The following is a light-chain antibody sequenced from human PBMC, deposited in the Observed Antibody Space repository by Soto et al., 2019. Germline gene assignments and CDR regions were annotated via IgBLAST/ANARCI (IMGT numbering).Light chain of an antibody. Sequence: DIVMTQSPLSLPVTPGEPASISCRSSQSLLHSNVYNYLDWYLQKPGQSPQLLIYLGSNRASGVPDRFSGIGSGADFTLKISGVEAEDVGVYYCMKALQTPGTFGQGTKVDIK. CDR1: QSLLHSNVYNY. CDR3: MKALQTPGT. CDR2: LGS. V-gene: IGKV2-28*01. J-gene: IGKJ1*01.